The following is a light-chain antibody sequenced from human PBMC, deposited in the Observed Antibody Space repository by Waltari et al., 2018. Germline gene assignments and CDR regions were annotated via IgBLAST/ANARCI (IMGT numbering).Light chain of an antibody. CDR2: AAS. CDR1: QSISSY. CDR3: QQSYSTPWT. V-gene: IGKV1-39*01. Sequence: DIPMTQSPSSLSASVGDRVTITCRASQSISSYLNWYQQKPGKAPKLLIYAASSLQSGVPSRFSGSGSGTDFTLTISSLQPEDFATYYCQQSYSTPWTFGQGTKVEIK. J-gene: IGKJ1*01.